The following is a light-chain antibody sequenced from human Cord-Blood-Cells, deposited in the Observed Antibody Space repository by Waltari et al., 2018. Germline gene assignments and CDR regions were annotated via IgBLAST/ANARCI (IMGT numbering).Light chain of an antibody. V-gene: IGKV1-9*01. CDR2: AAS. CDR1: PGISSY. J-gene: IGKJ1*01. CDR3: QQLKTSG. Sequence: DIQLTQSPSFLSASVGDRVTITCRASPGISSYLAWYQQKPGKAPKLLIYAASTLQSGVPSRFSGSGSGTEFTLTISSLQPEDFATYYCQQLKTSGFGQGTKVEIK.